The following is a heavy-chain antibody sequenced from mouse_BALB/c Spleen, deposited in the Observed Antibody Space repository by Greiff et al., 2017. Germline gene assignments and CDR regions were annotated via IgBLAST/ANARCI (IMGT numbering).Heavy chain of an antibody. D-gene: IGHD2-1*01. Sequence: VQLQQSGPSLVKPSQTLSLTCSVTGDSITSGYWNWIRKFPGNKLEYMGYISYSGSTYYNPSLKSRISITRDTSKNQYYLQLNSVTTEDTATYYCARYGGNPYYFDYWGQGTTLTVSS. CDR1: GDSITSGY. CDR3: ARYGGNPYYFDY. CDR2: ISYSGST. V-gene: IGHV3-8*02. J-gene: IGHJ2*01.